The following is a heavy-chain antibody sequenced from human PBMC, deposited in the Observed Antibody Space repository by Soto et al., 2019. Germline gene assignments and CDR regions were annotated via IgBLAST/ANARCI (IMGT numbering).Heavy chain of an antibody. CDR3: ARSRVLAAAAPGAY. J-gene: IGHJ4*02. V-gene: IGHV1-18*01. D-gene: IGHD6-13*01. CDR2: ISAYNGNT. Sequence: SVKVSCKASGYTFTSYGISWVRQAPGQGLEWMGWISAYNGNTNYAQKLQGRVTMTTDTSTSTAYMELRSLRSDDTAVYYYARSRVLAAAAPGAYWGQGTLVTVSS. CDR1: GYTFTSYG.